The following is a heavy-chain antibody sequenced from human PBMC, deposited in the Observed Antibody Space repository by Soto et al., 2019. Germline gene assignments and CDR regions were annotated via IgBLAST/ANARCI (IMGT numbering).Heavy chain of an antibody. V-gene: IGHV3-33*01. D-gene: IGHD3-22*01. J-gene: IGHJ4*02. CDR3: ARDQATYDSSGVDY. Sequence: GGSLRLSCAASGFTFSSYGMHWVRQAPGKGLEWVAVIWYDGSNKYYADSVKGRFTISRDNSKNTLYLQMNSLRAEDTAVYYCARDQATYDSSGVDYWGQGTLVTVSS. CDR2: IWYDGSNK. CDR1: GFTFSSYG.